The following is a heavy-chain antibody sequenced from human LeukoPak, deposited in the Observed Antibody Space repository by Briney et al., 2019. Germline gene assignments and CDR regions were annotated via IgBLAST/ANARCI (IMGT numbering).Heavy chain of an antibody. CDR1: GGSFSGYY. J-gene: IGHJ4*02. V-gene: IGHV4-34*01. CDR3: ARDIHFDY. Sequence: PSETLSLTCAVYGGSFSGYYWSWIRQPPGKGLEWIGEINHSGSTNYNPSLKSRVTISVDTSKNQFSLKLSSVTAADTAVYYCARDIHFDYWGQGTLVTVSS. CDR2: INHSGST.